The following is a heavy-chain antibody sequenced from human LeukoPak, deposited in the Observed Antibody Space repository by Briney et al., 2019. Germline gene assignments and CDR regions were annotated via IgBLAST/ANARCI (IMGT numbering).Heavy chain of an antibody. CDR3: ARSDMVRGVIRIDY. CDR1: GGSISSYY. CDR2: IYYSGSN. D-gene: IGHD3-10*01. J-gene: IGHJ4*02. Sequence: PSETLSLTCTLSGGSISSYYWSWIRQPPGKGLEWIGYIYYSGSNNYNPSLKSRVTISVDTSKNQFSLKLSSVTAADTAVYYCARSDMVRGVIRIDYWGQGTLVTVSS. V-gene: IGHV4-59*01.